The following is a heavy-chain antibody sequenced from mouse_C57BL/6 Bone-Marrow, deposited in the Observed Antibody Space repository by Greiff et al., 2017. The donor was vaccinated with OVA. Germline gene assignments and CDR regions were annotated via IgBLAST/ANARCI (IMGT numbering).Heavy chain of an antibody. J-gene: IGHJ3*01. Sequence: EVKLLESGGGLVQPGGSLSLSCAASGFTFTDYYMSWVRPPPGKALEWLGFIRNKANGYTTEYSASVKGRFTLSRDNSQSILYLQMNALRAEDSATYYCARSLYGSSSAYWGQGTLVTVSA. D-gene: IGHD1-1*01. CDR3: ARSLYGSSSAY. CDR1: GFTFTDYY. V-gene: IGHV7-3*01. CDR2: IRNKANGYTT.